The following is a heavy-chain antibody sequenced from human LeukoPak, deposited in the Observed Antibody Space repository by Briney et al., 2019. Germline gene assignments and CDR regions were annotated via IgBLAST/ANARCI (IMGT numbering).Heavy chain of an antibody. D-gene: IGHD3-22*01. V-gene: IGHV3-11*04. J-gene: IGHJ4*02. CDR1: GFTFSDYY. CDR2: ISSSGSTI. CDR3: ARPRTYYYDSSGYGY. Sequence: PGGSLRLPCAASGFTFSDYYMSWIRQAPGKGLEWVSYISSSGSTIYYADSVKGRFTISRDNAKNSLYLQMNSLRAEDTAVYYCARPRTYYYDSSGYGYWGQGTLVTVSS.